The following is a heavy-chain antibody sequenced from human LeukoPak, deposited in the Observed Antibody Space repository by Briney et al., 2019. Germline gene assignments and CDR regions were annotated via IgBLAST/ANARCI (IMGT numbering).Heavy chain of an antibody. CDR1: GYSFTSYW. J-gene: IGHJ3*02. V-gene: IGHV5-51*03. Sequence: GESLKISCMGSGYSFTSYWIGWVRQMPGRGLEWMGIIYPGDSDTRYSPSFQGQVTISADKSISTAYLQWSSLKASDTAMYYCASTSIVGATSDAFDIWGQGTMVTVSS. CDR2: IYPGDSDT. D-gene: IGHD1-26*01. CDR3: ASTSIVGATSDAFDI.